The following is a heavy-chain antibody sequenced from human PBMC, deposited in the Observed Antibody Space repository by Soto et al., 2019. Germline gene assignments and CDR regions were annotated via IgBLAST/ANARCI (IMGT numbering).Heavy chain of an antibody. Sequence: GGSLRLSCAASGFTFSTYWMHWVRQVPGKGLVWVSRIKGDGSSLSYVDSVKGRFTISRDNAENTVYLQMGSLRADDTAVYYCARGLKNYYGVDVWGQGTTVNVSS. V-gene: IGHV3-74*01. CDR2: IKGDGSSL. CDR3: ARGLKNYYGVDV. CDR1: GFTFSTYW. J-gene: IGHJ6*02.